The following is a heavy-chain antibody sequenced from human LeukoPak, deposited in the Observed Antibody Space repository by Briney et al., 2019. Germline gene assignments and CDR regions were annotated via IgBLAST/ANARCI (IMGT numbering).Heavy chain of an antibody. CDR3: AREYYDSSGYEDGIDY. Sequence: PGGSLRLSCAASGFTFSSYSMNWVRQAPGKGLEWVANIKQDGSEKYYVDSVKGRFTISRDNAKNSLYLQMNSLRAEDTAVYYCAREYYDSSGYEDGIDYWGQGTLVTVSS. V-gene: IGHV3-7*01. J-gene: IGHJ4*02. CDR1: GFTFSSYS. CDR2: IKQDGSEK. D-gene: IGHD3-22*01.